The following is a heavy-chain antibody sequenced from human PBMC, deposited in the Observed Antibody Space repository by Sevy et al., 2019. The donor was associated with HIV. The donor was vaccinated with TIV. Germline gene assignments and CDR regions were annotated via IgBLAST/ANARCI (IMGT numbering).Heavy chain of an antibody. CDR2: ISSSSSYI. D-gene: IGHD2-2*02. Sequence: GGSLRLSCAASGFTFSSYSMNWARQAPGKGLEWVSSISSSSSYIYYADSVKGRFTISRDNAKNSLYLQMNSLRAEDTAVYYCARGLDQLLYAGGDYYGMDVWGQGTTVTVSS. CDR3: ARGLDQLLYAGGDYYGMDV. J-gene: IGHJ6*02. CDR1: GFTFSSYS. V-gene: IGHV3-21*01.